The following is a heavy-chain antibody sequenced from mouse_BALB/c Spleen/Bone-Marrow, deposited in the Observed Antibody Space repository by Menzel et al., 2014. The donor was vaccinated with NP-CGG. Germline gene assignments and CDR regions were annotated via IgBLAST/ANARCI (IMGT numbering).Heavy chain of an antibody. Sequence: VHVKQSGPELVKPGASVKMSCKASGYTFTSYVMHWVKQKPGQGLEWIGYINPYNDGTKYNEKFKGKATLTSDKSSSTDYMGLSSLTSENSAVYYCARPRQLGLPYYFDYWGQGATLTVSS. CDR1: GYTFTSYV. CDR3: ARPRQLGLPYYFDY. CDR2: INPYNDGT. D-gene: IGHD3-2*01. V-gene: IGHV1-14*01. J-gene: IGHJ2*01.